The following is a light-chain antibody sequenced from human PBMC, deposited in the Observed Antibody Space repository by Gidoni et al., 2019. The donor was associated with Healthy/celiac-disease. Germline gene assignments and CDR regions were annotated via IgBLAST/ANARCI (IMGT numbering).Light chain of an antibody. V-gene: IGLV2-11*01. CDR3: CSYAGSSTFVV. CDR1: SGDVGGYSF. J-gene: IGLJ2*01. Sequence: QSALTQPRSVSGSPGQSVTISCTGTSGDVGGYSFVSWYQQRPGLAPKLILFYVNTRPSGVPDRFSGSKSGNTASLTISGLQTDDEADYYCCSYAGSSTFVVFGGGTKLTVL. CDR2: YVN.